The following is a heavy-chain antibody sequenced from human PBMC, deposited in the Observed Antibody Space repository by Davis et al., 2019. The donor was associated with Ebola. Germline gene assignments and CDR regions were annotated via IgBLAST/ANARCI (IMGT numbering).Heavy chain of an antibody. CDR3: SPVTARDYDY. J-gene: IGHJ4*02. V-gene: IGHV3-73*01. CDR1: GFTFSGSA. CDR2: IRSKANSYAT. D-gene: IGHD2-21*02. Sequence: GGSLRLSCAASGFTFSGSAMHWVRQASGKGLEWVGRIRSKANSYATAYAASAKGRFTISRKDSKNTAYLQMNSLKTEDTAVYYCSPVTARDYDYWGQGTLVTVSS.